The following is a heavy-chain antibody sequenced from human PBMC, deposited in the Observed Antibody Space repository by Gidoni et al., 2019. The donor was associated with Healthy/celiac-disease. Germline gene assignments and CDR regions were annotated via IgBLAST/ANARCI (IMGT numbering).Heavy chain of an antibody. D-gene: IGHD6-19*01. Sequence: KSKTDGGTTDYAAPVKGRFTISRDDSKNTLYLQMNSLKTEDTAVYYCTTVGTGEQWLVRREGAFDIWGQGTRVTVSS. J-gene: IGHJ3*02. V-gene: IGHV3-15*01. CDR2: KSKTDGGTT. CDR3: TTVGTGEQWLVRREGAFDI.